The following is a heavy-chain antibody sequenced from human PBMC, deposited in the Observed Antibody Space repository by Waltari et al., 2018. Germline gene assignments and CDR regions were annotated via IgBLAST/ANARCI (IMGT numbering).Heavy chain of an antibody. CDR3: ARDRGSGWSPYYYYYYGMDV. J-gene: IGHJ6*02. D-gene: IGHD6-19*01. Sequence: QVQLQESGPGLVKPSETLSLTCTVSGGSISSYYWSWIRQPPGKGLEWIGSIYYSGSTNYIPSLKSRFTISVDTSKNQFSLKLSSVTAADTAVYYCARDRGSGWSPYYYYYYGMDVWGQGTTVTVSS. V-gene: IGHV4-59*01. CDR2: IYYSGST. CDR1: GGSISSYY.